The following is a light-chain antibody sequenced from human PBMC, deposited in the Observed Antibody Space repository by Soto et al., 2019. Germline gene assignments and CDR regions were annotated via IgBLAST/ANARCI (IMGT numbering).Light chain of an antibody. CDR3: QQYQRSWS. V-gene: IGKV3-15*01. CDR2: GTS. Sequence: SRGRRSPHYYRASQSVSSNLAWYQQKPGQAPRLLIHGTSTRATGIPARFSGSGSGTEFTLTINGLQPDNFATYYCQQYQRSWSFGQGTKVDIK. J-gene: IGKJ1*01. CDR1: QSVSSN.